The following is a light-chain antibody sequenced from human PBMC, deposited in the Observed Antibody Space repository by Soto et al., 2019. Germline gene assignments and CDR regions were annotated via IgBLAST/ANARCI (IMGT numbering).Light chain of an antibody. CDR1: QSLLHITGETF. V-gene: IGKV2D-29*02. J-gene: IGKJ5*01. Sequence: VVMTQPPLSLSVAPGQPASISCKSSQSLLHITGETFLFWYLQKLGQSPQLLIYEVSTRVSGVPDRFSGSGSGTDFTLEISRVETDDVGIYYCMQSTQLPPTFGQGTRLE. CDR3: MQSTQLPPT. CDR2: EVS.